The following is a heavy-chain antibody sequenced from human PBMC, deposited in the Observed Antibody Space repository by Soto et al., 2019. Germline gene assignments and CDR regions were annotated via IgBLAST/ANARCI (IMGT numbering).Heavy chain of an antibody. D-gene: IGHD5-18*01. J-gene: IGHJ6*02. CDR3: ASHRYSYGPGYGMDV. Sequence: PSETLSLTXTVSGGSISSCYWSWIRRPPGKGLEWIGYIYYSGSTNYNPSLKSRVTISVDTSKNQFSLKLSSVTAADTAVYYCASHRYSYGPGYGMDVWGQGTTVTVSS. V-gene: IGHV4-59*01. CDR1: GGSISSCY. CDR2: IYYSGST.